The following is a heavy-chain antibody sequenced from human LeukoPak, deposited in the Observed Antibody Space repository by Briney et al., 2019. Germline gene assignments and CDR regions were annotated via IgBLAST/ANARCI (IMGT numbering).Heavy chain of an antibody. V-gene: IGHV1-18*01. CDR3: ARGVLPGIAAAGTGMSFDY. Sequence: ASVKVSCKASGYTFTSYGISWVRQAPGQGLEWMGWISAYNGNTNYAQKLQGRVTMTTDTSTSTAYMELRSLRSDDTAVYYCARGVLPGIAAAGTGMSFDYWGQGTLVTVSS. D-gene: IGHD6-13*01. CDR2: ISAYNGNT. CDR1: GYTFTSYG. J-gene: IGHJ4*02.